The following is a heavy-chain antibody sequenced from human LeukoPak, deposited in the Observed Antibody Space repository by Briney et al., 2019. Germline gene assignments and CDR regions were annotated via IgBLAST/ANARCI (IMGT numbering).Heavy chain of an antibody. CDR1: GYTFTSYD. CDR3: ARKTAAGYFSAFDI. J-gene: IGHJ3*02. Sequence: GASVKVSCKASGYTFTSYDINWVRQAPGQGLEWMGWINTNTGNPTYAQGFTGRFVFSLDTSVSTAYLQISSLKAEDTAVYYCARKTAAGYFSAFDIWGQGTMVTVSS. D-gene: IGHD6-13*01. V-gene: IGHV7-4-1*02. CDR2: INTNTGNP.